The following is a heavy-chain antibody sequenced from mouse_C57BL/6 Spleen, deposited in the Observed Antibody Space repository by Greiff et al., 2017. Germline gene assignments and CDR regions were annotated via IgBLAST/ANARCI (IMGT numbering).Heavy chain of an antibody. V-gene: IGHV1-64*01. CDR1: GYTFTSYW. CDR2: IHPNSGST. CDR3: ARSSSYWYFGV. J-gene: IGHJ1*03. Sequence: VQLQQPGAELVKPGASVKLSCKASGYTFTSYWMHWVKQRPGQGLEWIGMIHPNSGSTNYNEKFKSKATLTVDKSSSTAYMQLSSLTSEDSAVYYCARSSSYWYFGVWGTGTTVTVAS. D-gene: IGHD1-1*01.